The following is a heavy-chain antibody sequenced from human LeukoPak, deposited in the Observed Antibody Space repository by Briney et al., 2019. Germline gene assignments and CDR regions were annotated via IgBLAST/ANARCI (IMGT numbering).Heavy chain of an antibody. CDR2: ISYDGSNK. J-gene: IGHJ4*02. D-gene: IGHD3-22*01. CDR1: GLTFSSYA. CDR3: ARDVALSTYHFDSSGLLDY. V-gene: IGHV3-30-3*01. Sequence: GGSLRLSCAASGLTFSSYAMHWVRQAPGKGLEWVAVISYDGSNKYYADSVKGRFTISRDNSKNTLYLQMNSLRAEDTAVYYCARDVALSTYHFDSSGLLDYWGQGTLVTVS.